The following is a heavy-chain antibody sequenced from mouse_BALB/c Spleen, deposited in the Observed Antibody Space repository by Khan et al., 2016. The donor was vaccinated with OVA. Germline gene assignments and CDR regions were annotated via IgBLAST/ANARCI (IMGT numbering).Heavy chain of an antibody. CDR2: INYSGNT. J-gene: IGHJ3*01. Sequence: EVQLQESGPDLVKPSQSLSLTCTVTGYSITSEYAWNWIRQFPGNQLEWMGYINYSGNTRYNPSLKSRISITRDTSKNQSFLQFISLTTEDTATYYCTRKDYYDYDPFAYWGQGTLVTVSA. CDR3: TRKDYYDYDPFAY. CDR1: GYSITSEYA. D-gene: IGHD2-4*01. V-gene: IGHV3-2*02.